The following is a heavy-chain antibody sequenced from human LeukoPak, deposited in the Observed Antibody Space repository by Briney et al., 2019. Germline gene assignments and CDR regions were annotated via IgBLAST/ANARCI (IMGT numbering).Heavy chain of an antibody. CDR2: IRSKAFGGTT. Sequence: GGSLRLSCAASGFTFNNAWMNWVRQAPGKGLEWVGFIRSKAFGGTTEYAASVKGRFTISRDDSKSIAYLQMNSLKTEDTAVYYCTREGTQLWELLDYWGQGTLVTVSS. D-gene: IGHD1-26*01. V-gene: IGHV3-49*04. CDR3: TREGTQLWELLDY. J-gene: IGHJ4*02. CDR1: GFTFNNAW.